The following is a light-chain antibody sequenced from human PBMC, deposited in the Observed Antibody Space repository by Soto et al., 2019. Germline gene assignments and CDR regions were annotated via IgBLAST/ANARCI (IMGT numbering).Light chain of an antibody. V-gene: IGLV1-40*01. CDR3: QSYDSSVV. CDR1: SSNIGAGCD. J-gene: IGLJ2*01. CDR2: GNS. Sequence: QSVLTQPPSVSGAPGQRVTISCTGSSSNIGAGCDVHWYQQLPGTAPKLLIYGNSNRPSGVPDRFSGSKSGTSASLAITGLQAEDEADYYCQSYDSSVVFGGGTKLTVL.